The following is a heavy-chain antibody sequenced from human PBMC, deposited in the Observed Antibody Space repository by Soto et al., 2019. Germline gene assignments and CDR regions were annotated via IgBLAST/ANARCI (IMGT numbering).Heavy chain of an antibody. CDR3: ARVGGTVTSDY. CDR1: GFTFSAYG. V-gene: IGHV3-33*01. D-gene: IGHD4-17*01. CDR2: IYYDGNNK. Sequence: QVQLVESGGGVVQPGRSLRLSCAASGFTFSAYGMHWVRQAPGKGLEWLAMIYYDGNNKYYVDSVEGRFTIARDNSTNALYLQMSSLRAEDTAVYYCARVGGTVTSDYWGQGPLVTVSS. J-gene: IGHJ4*02.